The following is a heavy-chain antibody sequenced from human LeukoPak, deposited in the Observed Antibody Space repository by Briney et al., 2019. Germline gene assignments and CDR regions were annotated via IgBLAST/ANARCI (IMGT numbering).Heavy chain of an antibody. CDR3: ARDKSSGYFDY. Sequence: GGSLRLSCAASGLTVSSNYMSWVRQAPGEGLEWVSVIYSGGSTYYADSVKGRFTISRDNSKNTLLLQMNSLRAEDTAVYYCARDKSSGYFDYWGQGTLVTVSS. D-gene: IGHD3-22*01. V-gene: IGHV3-66*01. CDR2: IYSGGST. J-gene: IGHJ4*02. CDR1: GLTVSSNY.